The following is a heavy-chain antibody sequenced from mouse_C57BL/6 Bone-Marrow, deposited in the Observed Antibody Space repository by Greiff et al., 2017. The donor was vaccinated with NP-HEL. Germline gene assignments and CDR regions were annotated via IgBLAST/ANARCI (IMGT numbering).Heavy chain of an antibody. CDR2: IYPRSGNT. D-gene: IGHD1-1*02. V-gene: IGHV1-81*01. CDR3: ARVRGGNYAMDY. J-gene: IGHJ4*01. CDR1: GYTFTSYG. Sequence: VNVVESGAELARPGASVKLSCKASGYTFTSYGISWVKQRTGQGLEWIGEIYPRSGNTYYNEKFKGKATLTADKSSSTAYMELRSLTSEDSAVYFCARVRGGNYAMDYWGQGTSVTVSS.